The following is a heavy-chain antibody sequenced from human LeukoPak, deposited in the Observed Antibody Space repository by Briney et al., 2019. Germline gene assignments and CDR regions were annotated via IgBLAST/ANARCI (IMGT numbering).Heavy chain of an antibody. J-gene: IGHJ5*02. D-gene: IGHD5-18*01. CDR3: ARHPPYGYFSGGDWFDP. V-gene: IGHV4-39*01. CDR1: GGSISSSSYY. Sequence: SETLSLTCTVPGGSISSSSYYWGWIRQPPGTGLEWIGSIYYSGSTYYNPSLKSRVTISVDTSKNQFSLKLSSVTAADTAVYYCARHPPYGYFSGGDWFDPWGQGTLVTVSS. CDR2: IYYSGST.